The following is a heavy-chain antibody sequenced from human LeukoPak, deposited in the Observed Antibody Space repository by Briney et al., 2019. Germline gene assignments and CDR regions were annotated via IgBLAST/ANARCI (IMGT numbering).Heavy chain of an antibody. CDR3: ARVVYSYGYDY. V-gene: IGHV1-69*05. J-gene: IGHJ4*02. D-gene: IGHD5-18*01. CDR1: GGTFSSYA. CDR2: IIPIFGTA. Sequence: SVKVSCRASGGTFSSYAISWVRQAPGQGLEWMGRIIPIFGTANYAQKFQGRVTITTDESTSTAYMELSSLRSEDTAVYYCARVVYSYGYDYWGQGTLVTVSS.